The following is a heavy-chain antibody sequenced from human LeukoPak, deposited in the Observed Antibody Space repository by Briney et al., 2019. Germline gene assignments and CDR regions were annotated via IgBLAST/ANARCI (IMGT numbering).Heavy chain of an antibody. Sequence: PGGSLRLSCAASRFSFSSYGMHWVRQAPGKGLEWVGFIRSKAYGGTTEYAASVKGRFTISRDDSKSIAYLQMNSLKTEDTAVYYCTRQPPGDYYMDVWGKGTTVTISS. J-gene: IGHJ6*03. V-gene: IGHV3-49*04. CDR1: RFSFSSYG. D-gene: IGHD3-10*01. CDR3: TRQPPGDYYMDV. CDR2: IRSKAYGGTT.